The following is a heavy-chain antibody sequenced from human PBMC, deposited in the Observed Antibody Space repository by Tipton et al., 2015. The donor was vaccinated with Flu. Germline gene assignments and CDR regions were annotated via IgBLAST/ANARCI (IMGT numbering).Heavy chain of an antibody. V-gene: IGHV4-38-2*02. J-gene: IGHJ5*02. Sequence: TLSLTCTVSGYSISSGYYWGWIRQPPGKGLEWIGSIYHTGSTFYNPSLMSRVTVSVDTSRNQYYLKLTYVTATDTAVYYCARVVANVHDPGGQGTLVTVSS. D-gene: IGHD3-10*01. CDR3: ARVVANVHDP. CDR2: IYHTGST. CDR1: GYSISSGYY.